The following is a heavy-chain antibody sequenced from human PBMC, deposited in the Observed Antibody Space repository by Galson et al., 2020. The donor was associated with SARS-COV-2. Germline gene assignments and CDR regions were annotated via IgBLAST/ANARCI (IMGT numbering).Heavy chain of an antibody. CDR2: IYYSGST. J-gene: IGHJ4*02. CDR1: SGDYY. V-gene: IGHV4-30-4*08. D-gene: IGHD6-19*01. CDR3: ARVAVARTWYFDY. Sequence: SGDYYWSWIRQPPGKGLEWIGYIYYSGSTYYNPSLKSRVTISVDTSKNQFSLKLSSVTAADTAVYYCARVAVARTWYFDYWGQGTLVTVSS.